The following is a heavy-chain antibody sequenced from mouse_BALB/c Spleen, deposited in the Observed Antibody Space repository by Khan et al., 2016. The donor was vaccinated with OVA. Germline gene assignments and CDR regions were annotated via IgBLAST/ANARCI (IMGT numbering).Heavy chain of an antibody. V-gene: IGHV3-2*02. CDR1: GYSITSDYA. J-gene: IGHJ2*02. D-gene: IGHD1-1*02. CDR2: ISYSGNN. CDR3: ARVYGGDFDY. Sequence: EVQLQESGPGLVKPSQSLSLTCTVTGYSITSDYAWNWIRQFPGNKLEWMGFISYSGNNKYNTSLKSRFSITRDTSKNQFFLQLNSVTTEDTATYYCARVYGGDFDYWGQGTSLTVSS.